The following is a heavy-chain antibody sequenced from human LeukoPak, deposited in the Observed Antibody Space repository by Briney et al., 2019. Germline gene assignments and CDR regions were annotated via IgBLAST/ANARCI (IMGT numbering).Heavy chain of an antibody. D-gene: IGHD3-10*01. J-gene: IGHJ4*02. CDR1: GFTFSSYA. CDR2: ISGSGGST. Sequence: GGSLRLSCAASGFTFSSYAMSWVRQAPGKGLEWVSAISGSGGSTYYADSVKGRFTISRDNSKNTLYLQMNSLRAEDTAVYYCAKYPLLLWFGELLSGFDYWGQGTLVTVSS. V-gene: IGHV3-23*01. CDR3: AKYPLLLWFGELLSGFDY.